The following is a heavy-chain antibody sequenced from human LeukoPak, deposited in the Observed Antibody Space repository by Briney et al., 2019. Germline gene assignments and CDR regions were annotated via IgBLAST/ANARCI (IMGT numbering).Heavy chain of an antibody. J-gene: IGHJ4*02. D-gene: IGHD5-18*01. V-gene: IGHV3-30*18. CDR2: ISYDGSNK. CDR1: GFTFSSYG. Sequence: GGSLRLSCAASGFTFSSYGMHWVRQAPGKGLEWVAVISYDGSNKYYAESVKGRFTISRDNSKNTLYLQMDSLSAEDTAVYYCVKVDTWGQGTLVTVSS. CDR3: VKVDT.